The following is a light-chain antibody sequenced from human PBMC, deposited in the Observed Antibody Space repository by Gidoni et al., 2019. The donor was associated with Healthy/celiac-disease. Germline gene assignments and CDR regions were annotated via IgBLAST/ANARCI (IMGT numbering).Light chain of an antibody. CDR1: QGISSA. CDR3: QQFNNLWT. J-gene: IGKJ2*02. V-gene: IGKV1D-13*01. Sequence: AIQLTQSPSSLSASVGDRVTITCRASQGISSALAWYQQKPGKAPKLLIYDASSLESGVPSRFSGSGSGTDFTLTISSLQPEDFATYYCQQFNNLWTFGQGTKLEIK. CDR2: DAS.